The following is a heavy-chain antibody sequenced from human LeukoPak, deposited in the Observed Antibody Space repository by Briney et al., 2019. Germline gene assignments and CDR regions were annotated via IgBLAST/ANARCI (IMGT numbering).Heavy chain of an antibody. CDR2: LWYDGSNK. CDR3: ARDRIAGATRGGDFDY. D-gene: IGHD1-26*01. Sequence: GGSLRLSCAASRFSFSRYGMHWVRQAPGKGLEWVAVLWYDGSNKYYADSVRGRFTIFRDNSNNTLYLQMDSLRAEDTAVYYCARDRIAGATRGGDFDYWGQGTLVTVSS. V-gene: IGHV3-33*01. J-gene: IGHJ4*02. CDR1: RFSFSRYG.